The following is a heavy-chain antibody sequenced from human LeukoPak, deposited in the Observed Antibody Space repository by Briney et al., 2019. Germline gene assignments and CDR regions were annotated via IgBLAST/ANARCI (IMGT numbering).Heavy chain of an antibody. D-gene: IGHD3-16*01. J-gene: IGHJ4*02. V-gene: IGHV4-34*01. CDR2: INHSGST. CDR1: GGSFSGYY. Sequence: PSETLPLTCAVYGGSFSGYYWSWIRQPPGKGLEWIGEINHSGSTNYNPSLKSRVTISVDTSKNQFSLKLSSVTAADTAVYYCARARGRVWYFDYWGQGTLVTVSS. CDR3: ARARGRVWYFDY.